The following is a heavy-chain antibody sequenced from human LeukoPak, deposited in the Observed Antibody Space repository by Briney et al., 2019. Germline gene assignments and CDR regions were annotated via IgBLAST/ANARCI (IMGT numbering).Heavy chain of an antibody. J-gene: IGHJ3*02. CDR2: IYYTGST. V-gene: IGHV4-39*01. CDR3: ASYCSSTSCPHRRAFDI. CDR1: GDSISSSTYY. D-gene: IGHD2-2*01. Sequence: SETLSLTCTVSGDSISSSTYYWGWIRQPPVKGLEWIGSIYYTGSTYYTPSLKSRVTISADTSKNQFSLNLSSVTAADTALYYCASYCSSTSCPHRRAFDIWGEGTMVTVSS.